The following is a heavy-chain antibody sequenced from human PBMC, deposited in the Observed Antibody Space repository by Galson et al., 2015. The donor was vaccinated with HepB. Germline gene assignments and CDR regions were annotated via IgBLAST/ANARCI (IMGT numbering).Heavy chain of an antibody. V-gene: IGHV3-30*02. Sequence: SLRLSCAASGFTFSSYGMHWVRQAPGKGLEWVAFIRYDGSNKYYADSVKGRFTISRDNSKNTLYLQMNSLRAEDTAVYYCAKTNYDSSGYHFWYFDLWGRGTLVTVSS. CDR2: IRYDGSNK. D-gene: IGHD3-22*01. CDR3: AKTNYDSSGYHFWYFDL. CDR1: GFTFSSYG. J-gene: IGHJ2*01.